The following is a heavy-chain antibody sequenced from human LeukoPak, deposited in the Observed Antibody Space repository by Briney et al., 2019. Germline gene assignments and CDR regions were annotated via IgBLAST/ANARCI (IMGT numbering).Heavy chain of an antibody. CDR3: AKAETPYTSNSCDY. D-gene: IGHD3-16*01. V-gene: IGHV3-30*18. CDR1: GFTFSRYG. Sequence: PGGSLRLSCEASGFTFSRYGMHWVRQAPGKGLEWVAVVSYDGSTKYYAGSVKGRFTISRDNSKNTLLLQMNSLRPEDTALYYCAKAETPYTSNSCDYWGQGTLVTVSS. J-gene: IGHJ4*02. CDR2: VSYDGSTK.